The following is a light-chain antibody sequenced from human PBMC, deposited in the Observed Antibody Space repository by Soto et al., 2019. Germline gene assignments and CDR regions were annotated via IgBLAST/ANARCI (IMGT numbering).Light chain of an antibody. Sequence: QSVLTQPPSVSGAPGQRVTISCTGSSSNIGAGYDVHWYQQLPGTAPKLLIYGDTHRPSGVPDRFSGSKSGTSASLANTGLQAEDEADYYCQSYDNSLSALYVFGTGTKVTVL. V-gene: IGLV1-40*01. CDR3: QSYDNSLSALYV. CDR1: SSNIGAGYD. CDR2: GDT. J-gene: IGLJ1*01.